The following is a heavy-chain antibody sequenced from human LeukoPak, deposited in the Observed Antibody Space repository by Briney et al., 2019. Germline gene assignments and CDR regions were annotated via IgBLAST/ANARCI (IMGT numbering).Heavy chain of an antibody. CDR3: TRGARVFPDYYYYMDV. CDR2: IYHSGGT. V-gene: IGHV4-59*01. CDR1: GASISSYY. D-gene: IGHD2-21*01. Sequence: SETLSLTCTLSGASISSYYWTWIRQPPGKGRGWIGYIYHSGGTNYNPSLKSRATISVDTSKNQFSLKLTSVTAADTAVYYCTRGARVFPDYYYYMDVWGTGTTVTVSS. J-gene: IGHJ6*03.